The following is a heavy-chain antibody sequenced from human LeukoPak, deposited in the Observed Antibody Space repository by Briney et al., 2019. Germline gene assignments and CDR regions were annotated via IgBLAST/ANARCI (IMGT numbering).Heavy chain of an antibody. CDR1: GDSVSSNSFY. CDR3: ARGTLLYGSGSYRP. D-gene: IGHD3-10*01. J-gene: IGHJ4*02. V-gene: IGHV4-61*09. CDR2: IYFSGTT. Sequence: SQTLSLTCTVSGDSVSSNSFYWGWIRQPAGKGLEWIGHIYFSGTTSYNPSLKSRVTLSVDTSRNQFSLKLSSVTAADTAVYYCARGTLLYGSGSYRPWGQGTLVTVSS.